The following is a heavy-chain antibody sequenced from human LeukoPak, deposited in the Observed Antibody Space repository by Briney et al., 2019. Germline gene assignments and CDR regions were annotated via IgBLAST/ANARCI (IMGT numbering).Heavy chain of an antibody. V-gene: IGHV3-30-3*01. J-gene: IGHJ4*02. Sequence: GGSLRLSCAASGLTFSSYAMHWVRQAPGKGLEWVAVISYDGSNKYYADSVEGRFTISRDNSKNTLYLQMNSLRAEDTAVYYCARDDDALDYWGQGTLVTVSS. CDR2: ISYDGSNK. CDR1: GLTFSSYA. CDR3: ARDDDALDY.